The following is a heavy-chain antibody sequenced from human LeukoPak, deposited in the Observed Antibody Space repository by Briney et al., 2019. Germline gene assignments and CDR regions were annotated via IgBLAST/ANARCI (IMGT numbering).Heavy chain of an antibody. CDR3: ARGPRDDSSGYYYYYYMDV. J-gene: IGHJ6*03. D-gene: IGHD3-22*01. CDR1: GGTFSSYA. V-gene: IGHV1-69*05. CDR2: IIPIFGTA. Sequence: GSSAKVSCKASGGTFSSYAISWVRQAPGQGLEWMGRIIPIFGTANYAQKFQGRVTITTDESTSTAYMELSSLRSEDTAVYYCARGPRDDSSGYYYYYYMDVWGKGTTVTVSS.